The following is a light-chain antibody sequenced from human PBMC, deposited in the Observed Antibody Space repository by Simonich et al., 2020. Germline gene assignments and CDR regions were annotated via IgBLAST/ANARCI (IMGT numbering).Light chain of an antibody. CDR1: SSKMWNNN. J-gene: IGLJ3*02. CDR2: EKT. Sequence: QSVLTQPPSVSAAPGQKGTISCSGSSSKMWNNNVSWYQHLPGPAPKLRIYEKTKLPSGIPDRCSGSKSGTSATLGITGLQTGDEAYYYCVTWDSSLSAGVFGGGTKLTVL. V-gene: IGLV1-51*01. CDR3: VTWDSSLSAGV.